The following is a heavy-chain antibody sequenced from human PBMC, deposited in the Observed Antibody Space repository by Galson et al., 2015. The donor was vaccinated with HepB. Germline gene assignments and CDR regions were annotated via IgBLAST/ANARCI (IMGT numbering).Heavy chain of an antibody. CDR3: ASSPRLHCSGGSCYRPSGDY. Sequence: QSGAEVKKPGESLKISCKAPGGTFSSYAISWVRQAPGQGLEWMGGIIPIFGTANYAQKFQGRVTITADESTSTAYMEPSSLRSEDTAVYYCASSPRLHCSGGSCYRPSGDYWGQGTLVTVSS. CDR1: GGTFSSYA. J-gene: IGHJ4*02. D-gene: IGHD2-15*01. CDR2: IIPIFGTA. V-gene: IGHV1-69*01.